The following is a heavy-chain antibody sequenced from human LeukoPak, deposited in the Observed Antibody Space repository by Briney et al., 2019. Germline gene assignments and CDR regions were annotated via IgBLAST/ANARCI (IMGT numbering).Heavy chain of an antibody. CDR3: AKDITGVLWLGDFP. D-gene: IGHD3-10*01. CDR1: GFTFDDYA. J-gene: IGHJ4*02. CDR2: ISWNSGSI. V-gene: IGHV3-9*01. Sequence: PGGSLRLSCAASGFTFDDYAMHWVRQAPGKGLEWVSGISWNSGSIGYADSVKGRFTISRDNAKNSLYLQMNSLRAEDTALYYCAKDITGVLWLGDFPGGQGTLVTVSS.